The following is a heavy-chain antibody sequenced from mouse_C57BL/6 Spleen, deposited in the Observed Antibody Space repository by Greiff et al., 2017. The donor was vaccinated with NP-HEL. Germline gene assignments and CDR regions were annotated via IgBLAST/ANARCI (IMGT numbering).Heavy chain of an antibody. D-gene: IGHD1-1*01. CDR2: ISSGSSTI. J-gene: IGHJ3*01. Sequence: EVMLVESGGGLVKPGGSLKLSCAASGFTFSDYGMHWVRQAPEKGLEWVAYISSGSSTIYYAETVKGRFTISRDNAKNTLFLQMTSLRSEDTAMYYCAGYYGSSPAWFAYWGQGTLVTVSA. V-gene: IGHV5-17*01. CDR1: GFTFSDYG. CDR3: AGYYGSSPAWFAY.